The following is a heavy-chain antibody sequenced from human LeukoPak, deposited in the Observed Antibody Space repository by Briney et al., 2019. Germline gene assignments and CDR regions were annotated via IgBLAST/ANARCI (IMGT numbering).Heavy chain of an antibody. J-gene: IGHJ4*02. V-gene: IGHV4-38-2*01. Sequence: PSETLSLTCAVSGYSISSGYYWGWIRQPPGKGLEWIGGIYHSGSTYYNPSLKSRVTISVDTSKNQFSLKLSSVTAADTAVYYCARYYYHSSGYSTADTDYWGQGTLLTVSS. D-gene: IGHD3-22*01. CDR1: GYSISSGYY. CDR2: IYHSGST. CDR3: ARYYYHSSGYSTADTDY.